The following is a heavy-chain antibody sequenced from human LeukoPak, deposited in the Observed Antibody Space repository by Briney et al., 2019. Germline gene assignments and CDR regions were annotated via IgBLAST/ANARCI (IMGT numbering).Heavy chain of an antibody. V-gene: IGHV1-2*02. Sequence: ASVNVSCKASGYTFTGYYMHWVRQAPGQGLEWMGWINPKSGGTNYAQKFQGRVTMTRDTSISTANMELSSLRSDDAAVYYCARDSPSDYYDSSGYDYWGQGTLVTVSS. CDR2: INPKSGGT. D-gene: IGHD3-22*01. CDR1: GYTFTGYY. CDR3: ARDSPSDYYDSSGYDY. J-gene: IGHJ4*02.